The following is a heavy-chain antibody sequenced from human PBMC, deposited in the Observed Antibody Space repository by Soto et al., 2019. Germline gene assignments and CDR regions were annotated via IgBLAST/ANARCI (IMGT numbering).Heavy chain of an antibody. CDR1: GYTFTNYG. V-gene: IGHV1-18*01. CDR3: ARDLPHCGGDCYSGPLGY. CDR2: ISAYNGNT. D-gene: IGHD2-21*02. Sequence: ASVKVCCKASGYTFTNYGISWVRQAPGQGLEWMGWISAYNGNTNYAQKLQGRVTMTTDTSTSTAYMELRSLRSDDTAVYYCARDLPHCGGDCYSGPLGYWGQGTLVTVSS. J-gene: IGHJ4*02.